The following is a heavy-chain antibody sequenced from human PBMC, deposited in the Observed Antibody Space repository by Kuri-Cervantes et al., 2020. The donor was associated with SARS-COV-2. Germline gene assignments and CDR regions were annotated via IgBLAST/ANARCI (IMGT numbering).Heavy chain of an antibody. D-gene: IGHD2-2*01. CDR2: ISYDGSNK. Sequence: GGSLRLSCAASGFTFSSYWMSWVRQAPGKGLECVAVISYDGSNKYYADSVKGRFTISRDNYKNTLYLQMNSLRAEDTAVYYCARATPGLVVVPAAIPNWGQGTLVTVSS. V-gene: IGHV3-30-3*01. CDR3: ARATPGLVVVPAAIPN. J-gene: IGHJ4*02. CDR1: GFTFSSYW.